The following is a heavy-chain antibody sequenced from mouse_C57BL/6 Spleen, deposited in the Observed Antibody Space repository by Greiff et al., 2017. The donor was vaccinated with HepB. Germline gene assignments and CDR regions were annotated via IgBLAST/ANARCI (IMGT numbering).Heavy chain of an antibody. Sequence: QVQLQQPGAELVKPGASVKLSCKASGYTFPSYWMHWVKQRPGQGLEWIGMIHPNSGSTNYNEKFKSKATLTVDKSSSTAYMQLSSLTSEDSAVYYCASITTVVAYWYFDVWGTGTTVTVSS. CDR2: IHPNSGST. D-gene: IGHD1-1*01. V-gene: IGHV1-64*01. CDR3: ASITTVVAYWYFDV. J-gene: IGHJ1*03. CDR1: GYTFPSYW.